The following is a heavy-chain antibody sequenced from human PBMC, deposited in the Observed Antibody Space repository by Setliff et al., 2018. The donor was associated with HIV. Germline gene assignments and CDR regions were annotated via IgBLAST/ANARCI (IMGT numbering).Heavy chain of an antibody. CDR1: GYTFTSHG. D-gene: IGHD6-6*01. Sequence: ASVKVSCKASGYTFTSHGISWVRQAPGQGLEWMGWISAYNGNTNYAQKLQGRVTLTRDTSSSTVYVELSSLRSDDTAVYYCAREAEQGERSSSWYFDYWGQGTLVTVSS. CDR3: AREAEQGERSSSWYFDY. V-gene: IGHV1-18*01. CDR2: ISAYNGNT. J-gene: IGHJ4*02.